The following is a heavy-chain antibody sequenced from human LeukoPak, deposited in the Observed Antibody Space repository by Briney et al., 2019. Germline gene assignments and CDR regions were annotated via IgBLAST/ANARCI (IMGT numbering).Heavy chain of an antibody. Sequence: GGSLRLSCEASGFTLSSYWMHWVRQAPGKGLLWVSGINSDGRTTGYADSVKGRFTISRDNAKNTVDLQMNSLRAEDTAVYYCARGGYGAHMGWGQGTLVTVSS. CDR2: INSDGRTT. CDR1: GFTLSSYW. D-gene: IGHD4-17*01. J-gene: IGHJ4*02. CDR3: ARGGYGAHMG. V-gene: IGHV3-74*01.